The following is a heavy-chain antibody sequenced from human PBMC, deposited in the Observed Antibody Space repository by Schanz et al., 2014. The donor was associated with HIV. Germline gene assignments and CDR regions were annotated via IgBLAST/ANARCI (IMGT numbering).Heavy chain of an antibody. Sequence: QVQLVQSGTEVAQPGASVKVSCKASGYTFSRSAISWVRQAPGQGLEWMGWISGKNGETNYAQNFQGRVTMTTDTSASNTSMEMTSMRSDDTAMYYCARDLNRWRDGSEKWFDTWGQGTLVTVSS. CDR2: ISGKNGET. J-gene: IGHJ5*02. CDR1: GYTFSRSA. D-gene: IGHD2-15*01. V-gene: IGHV1-18*01. CDR3: ARDLNRWRDGSEKWFDT.